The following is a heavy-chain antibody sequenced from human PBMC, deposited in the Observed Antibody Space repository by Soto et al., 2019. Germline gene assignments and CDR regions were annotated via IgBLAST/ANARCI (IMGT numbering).Heavy chain of an antibody. J-gene: IGHJ5*02. D-gene: IGHD6-6*01. V-gene: IGHV1-8*01. CDR1: GYTFTSYD. CDR2: MNPNSGNT. Sequence: QVQLVQSGAEVKKPGASVKVSCKASGYTFTSYDINWVRQATGQGLEWMGWMNPNSGNTGDAQKFQGRVTMTRNTSISTAYMELSSLRSEDTAVYYCAREYSSSTWFDPWGQGTLVTVSS. CDR3: AREYSSSTWFDP.